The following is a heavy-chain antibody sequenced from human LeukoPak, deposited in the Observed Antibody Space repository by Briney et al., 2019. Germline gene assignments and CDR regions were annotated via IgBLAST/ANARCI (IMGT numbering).Heavy chain of an antibody. D-gene: IGHD2-21*01. V-gene: IGHV4-39*01. CDR1: GGSMRRSNDY. CDR3: ARRVSGEIAIHPPYACYMDV. Sequence: SETLSLTCSVSGGSMRRSNDYWGWVRQPPGKGLEWIGNVYYTGTTFYNPSLKSRVTISVDTSKNQFSLKVRSVTAADTANSFCARRVSGEIAIHPPYACYMDVWGKGTTVTVSS. CDR2: VYYTGTT. J-gene: IGHJ6*03.